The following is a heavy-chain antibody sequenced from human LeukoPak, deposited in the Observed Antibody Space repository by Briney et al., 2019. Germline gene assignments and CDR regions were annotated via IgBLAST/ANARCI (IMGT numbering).Heavy chain of an antibody. CDR3: ARDSGDSSGYYPGY. D-gene: IGHD3-22*01. V-gene: IGHV3-30*03. J-gene: IGHJ4*02. Sequence: HAGGSLRLSCAASGFTLNNYAIHWVRQAPGKGLEWVAVISYDGSNKYYADSVKGRFTISRDNSKNTVYLQMNSLRVEDTAVYYCARDSGDSSGYYPGYWGQGTLVTVSS. CDR1: GFTLNNYA. CDR2: ISYDGSNK.